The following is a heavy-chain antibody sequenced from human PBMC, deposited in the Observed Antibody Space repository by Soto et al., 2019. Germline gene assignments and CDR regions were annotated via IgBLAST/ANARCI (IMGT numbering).Heavy chain of an antibody. V-gene: IGHV4-31*03. CDR3: ARECYYDSSGRRWGMDV. D-gene: IGHD3-22*01. J-gene: IGHJ6*02. CDR1: GGSISSGGYY. CDR2: IYYSGST. Sequence: TLSLTCTVSGGSISSGGYYWSWIRQHPGKGLEWIGYIYYSGSTYYNPSLKSRVTISVDTSKNQFSLKLSSVTAADTAVYYCARECYYDSSGRRWGMDVWGQGTTVTVSS.